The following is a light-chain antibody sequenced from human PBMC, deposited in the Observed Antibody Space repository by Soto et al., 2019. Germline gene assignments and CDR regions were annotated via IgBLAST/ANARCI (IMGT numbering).Light chain of an antibody. CDR2: NDN. CDR3: AAWDDGLNGFFV. Sequence: QAVVTQPPSTSGTPGQRVTISCSGSSANIGSNAVTWFQQLPGTAPKLLIYNDNERPSGVPDRFSGSKSDTSASLAISGLQSEDEADYYCAAWDDGLNGFFVFGTGTKLTVL. J-gene: IGLJ1*01. V-gene: IGLV1-44*01. CDR1: SANIGSNA.